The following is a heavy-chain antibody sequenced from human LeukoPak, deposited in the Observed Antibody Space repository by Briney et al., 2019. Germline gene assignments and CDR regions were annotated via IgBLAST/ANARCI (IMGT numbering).Heavy chain of an antibody. V-gene: IGHV3-21*01. CDR2: ISSTGGYI. CDR1: GFIFSDYA. J-gene: IGHJ3*02. CDR3: ARDSSNYPADAFDI. Sequence: GGSLRLSCAASGFIFSDYAMDWVRRAPGKGLEWVSSISSTGGYIYYADSVKGRSTISRDNAKNSLSLQMNSLRVEDTAVYYCARDSSNYPADAFDIWGQGTMVTVSS. D-gene: IGHD5-24*01.